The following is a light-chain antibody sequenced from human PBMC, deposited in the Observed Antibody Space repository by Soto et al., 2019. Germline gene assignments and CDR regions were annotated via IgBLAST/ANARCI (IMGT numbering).Light chain of an antibody. CDR1: QRFGST. CDR2: GAS. J-gene: IGKJ1*01. V-gene: IGKV3-15*01. Sequence: EIVMTQSQATLSVSPGEKATPSSRASQRFGSTLAGYQQKPGQAPRLLIYGASTRATGIPARFSGSGSGTEFTLTISSLQSEDFAVYYCQQYNNWPPRAWTFGQGTKVEIK. CDR3: QQYNNWPPRAWT.